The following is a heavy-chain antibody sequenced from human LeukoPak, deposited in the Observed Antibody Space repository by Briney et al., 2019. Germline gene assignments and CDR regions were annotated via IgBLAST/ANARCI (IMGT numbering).Heavy chain of an antibody. D-gene: IGHD6-6*01. CDR1: GFTFSRLA. CDR3: AKVRGIAARPWYFDY. Sequence: PGGSLRLSCAASGFTFSRLAMTWVRQAPGKGLEWVSTISASGPYYADAVRGRFTISRDNSRNTLSLQMDSLRAEDTAVYYCAKVRGIAARPWYFDYWGQGTLVTVSS. V-gene: IGHV3-23*01. CDR2: ISASGP. J-gene: IGHJ4*02.